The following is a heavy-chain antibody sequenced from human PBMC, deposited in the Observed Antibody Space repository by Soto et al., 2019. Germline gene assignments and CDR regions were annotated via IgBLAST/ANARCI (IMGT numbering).Heavy chain of an antibody. CDR2: IYYSGST. J-gene: IGHJ4*02. Sequence: SETLSLTCTVSGGSISSGGYYWSWIRQHPGKGLEWIGYIYYSGSTYYNPSLKSRVTISVDTSKNQFSLKLSSVTAADTAVYYCARGRLYGSGRVRDNHHVDYCGQGTLVPASS. CDR3: ARGRLYGSGRVRDNHHVDY. CDR1: GGSISSGGYY. D-gene: IGHD3-10*01. V-gene: IGHV4-31*03.